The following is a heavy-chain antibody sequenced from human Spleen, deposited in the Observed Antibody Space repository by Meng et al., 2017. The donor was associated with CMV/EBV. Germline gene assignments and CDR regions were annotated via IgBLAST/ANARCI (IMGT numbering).Heavy chain of an antibody. J-gene: IGHJ4*02. D-gene: IGHD6-13*01. CDR1: GFTFRTYA. CDR2: ISGTGLNT. V-gene: IGHV3-23*01. CDR3: AKIAAAGAFDY. Sequence: SCAASGFTFRTYAMSWVRQAPGKGLEWVSVISGTGLNTLYAESVKGRFTISRDNSKNTLYLQMNSLRAEDTAVYYCAKIAAAGAFDYWGQGTLVTVSS.